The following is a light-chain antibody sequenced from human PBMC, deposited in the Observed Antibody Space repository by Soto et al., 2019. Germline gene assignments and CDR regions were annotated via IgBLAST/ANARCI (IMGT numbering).Light chain of an antibody. CDR3: SSFAVSPVV. Sequence: QSALPQPPSASGSPVPSVTIPCTGTGIDDYDYNYVSWYQQHPGKVPKLIIYEVNKRPSGVPDRFSGSKSGSTASLNVSGLQAEDEADYYCSSFAVSPVVFGGGTKLTVL. V-gene: IGLV2-8*01. CDR2: EVN. J-gene: IGLJ2*01. CDR1: GIDDYDYNY.